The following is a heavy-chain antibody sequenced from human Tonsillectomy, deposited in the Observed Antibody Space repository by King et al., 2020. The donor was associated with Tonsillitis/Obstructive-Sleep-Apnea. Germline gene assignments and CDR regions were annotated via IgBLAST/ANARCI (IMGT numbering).Heavy chain of an antibody. CDR3: SSCSKYYYYYMDV. Sequence: VQLVESGGGLVKPGGSLRLSCAASGFTFSNAWMSWVRQAPGKGLEWVGRIKSKTDGGTTDYAAPVKGRFTISRDDSKNTLYLQMNSLKTEDTAVYYCSSCSKYYYYYMDVWGKGTTVTVSS. V-gene: IGHV3-15*01. CDR1: GFTFSNAW. J-gene: IGHJ6*03. D-gene: IGHD6-13*01. CDR2: IKSKTDGGTT.